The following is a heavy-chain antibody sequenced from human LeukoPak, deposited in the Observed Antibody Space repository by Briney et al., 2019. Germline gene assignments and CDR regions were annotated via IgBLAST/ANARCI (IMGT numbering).Heavy chain of an antibody. CDR2: IIPIFGTA. CDR1: GGTFSSYA. V-gene: IGHV1-69*13. J-gene: IGHJ6*03. Sequence: GASVKVSCKASGGTFSSYAISWVRQAPGQGLEWVGGIIPIFGTANYAQKFQGRVTITADESTSTAYMELSSLRSEDTAVYYCARAVNTAMVQPYYYYYMDVWGKGTTVTISS. CDR3: ARAVNTAMVQPYYYYYMDV. D-gene: IGHD5-18*01.